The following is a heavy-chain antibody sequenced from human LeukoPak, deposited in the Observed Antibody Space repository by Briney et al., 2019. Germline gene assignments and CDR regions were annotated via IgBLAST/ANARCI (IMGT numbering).Heavy chain of an antibody. CDR3: ARDLGVEGRYYYFDY. V-gene: IGHV3-30*03. CDR2: ISFDGSKK. CDR1: GFTFSSYG. Sequence: GGSLRLSCAASGFTFSSYGMHWVRQAPGKGPEWVAVISFDGSKKYYADSVKGRFTISRDNSKNTLYLQMNSLRAEDTAVYYCARDLGVEGRYYYFDYWGQGTLVTVSS. J-gene: IGHJ4*02. D-gene: IGHD1-1*01.